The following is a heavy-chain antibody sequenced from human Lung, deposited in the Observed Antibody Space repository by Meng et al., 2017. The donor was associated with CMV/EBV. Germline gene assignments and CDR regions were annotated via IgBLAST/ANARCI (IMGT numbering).Heavy chain of an antibody. CDR3: AKDLYYSFDY. CDR2: IAHDGSAK. CDR1: GFTFSSSA. V-gene: IGHV3-30*02. D-gene: IGHD2-8*01. Sequence: VGSGGGWVQPGGALRLSCAASGFTFSSSAMHWVRQPPGKGLEWVSFIAHDGSAKTYTDSVKGRFTISRDDSENTVYLEMNSLRVEDTAVYYCAKDLYYSFDYWGQGTLVTVSS. J-gene: IGHJ4*02.